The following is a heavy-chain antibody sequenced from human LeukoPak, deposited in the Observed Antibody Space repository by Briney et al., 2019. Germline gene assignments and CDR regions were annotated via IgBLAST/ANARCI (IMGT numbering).Heavy chain of an antibody. CDR2: MYLSGST. CDR3: ARGSEYSRVSWYYYMDV. J-gene: IGHJ6*03. D-gene: IGHD6-6*01. V-gene: IGHV4-38-2*02. CDR1: CHSMSIGHY. Sequence: SLMCPLSCHSMSIGHYWASIRQPPGKGVEWIWGMYLSGSTYYNPSLKSRVTISVDTFKNQFSLKLNSVTAADTAVYYCARGSEYSRVSWYYYMDVWGKGTTVTVSS.